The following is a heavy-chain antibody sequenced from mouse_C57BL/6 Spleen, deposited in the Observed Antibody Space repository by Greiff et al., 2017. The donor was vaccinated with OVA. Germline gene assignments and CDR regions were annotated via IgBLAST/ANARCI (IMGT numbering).Heavy chain of an antibody. CDR1: GFTFTSYW. D-gene: IGHD3-3*01. V-gene: IGHV1-61*01. J-gene: IGHJ4*01. Sequence: VQLQQPGAELVRPGSSVTLSCKASGFTFTSYWMDWVKQRPGQGLEWIGNIYPSDSETHYNQKFKDKATLTVDKSSSTAYMQLSSLTSEDSAVYYCARRAFYAMDYWDQGTSVTVSS. CDR2: IYPSDSET. CDR3: ARRAFYAMDY.